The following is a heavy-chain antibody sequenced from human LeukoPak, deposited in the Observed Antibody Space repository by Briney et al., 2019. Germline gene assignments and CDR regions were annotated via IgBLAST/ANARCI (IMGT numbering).Heavy chain of an antibody. V-gene: IGHV3-53*01. CDR3: ARDGILDAFDI. CDR2: IYSGGST. D-gene: IGHD1-1*01. J-gene: IGHJ3*02. CDR1: GFTVSSNY. Sequence: GGSLRLSCAASGFTVSSNYMSWVRQAPGKGLEWVSVIYSGGSTYYADSVEGRFTISRDNSKNTLYLQMNSLRAEDTAVYYCARDGILDAFDIWGQGTMVTVSS.